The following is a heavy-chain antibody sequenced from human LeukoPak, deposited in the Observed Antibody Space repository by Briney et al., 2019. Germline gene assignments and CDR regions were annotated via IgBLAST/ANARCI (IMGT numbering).Heavy chain of an antibody. CDR3: ASTVDYYGSGRLTTPNNWFDP. J-gene: IGHJ5*02. V-gene: IGHV1-69*02. Sequence: GASVRVSCKASGGTFSSYTISWVRQAPGQGLEWMGGSIPILGIANYAQKFQGGVTITADKSTSTAYMELSSLRSEDTAVYYCASTVDYYGSGRLTTPNNWFDPWGQGTLVTVSS. CDR2: SIPILGIA. D-gene: IGHD3-10*01. CDR1: GGTFSSYT.